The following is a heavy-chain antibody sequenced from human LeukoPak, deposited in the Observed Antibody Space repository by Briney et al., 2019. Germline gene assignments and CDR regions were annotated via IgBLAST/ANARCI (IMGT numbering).Heavy chain of an antibody. CDR1: GYTLTELS. CDR3: ARVLYGDYAAFDI. Sequence: ASVKVSCKVSGYTLTELSMHWVRQAPGKGLEWMGGFDPEDGETIYAQKFQGRVTITADKSTSTAYMELSSLRSEDTAVYYCARVLYGDYAAFDIWGQGTMVTVSS. D-gene: IGHD4-17*01. J-gene: IGHJ3*02. V-gene: IGHV1-24*01. CDR2: FDPEDGET.